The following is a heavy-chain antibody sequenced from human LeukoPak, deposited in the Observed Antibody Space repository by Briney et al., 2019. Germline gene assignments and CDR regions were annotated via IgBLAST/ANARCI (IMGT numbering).Heavy chain of an antibody. CDR2: INPSGGST. V-gene: IGHV1-46*01. Sequence: ASVKVSCKASGYTFTSYYMHWVRQAPGQGLEWMGIINPSGGSTSYAQKFQGRVTMTRDMSTSTVYMELSSLRSEDTAVYYCARDGGPVVGGTNCWGQGTLVTVSS. CDR1: GYTFTSYY. CDR3: ARDGGPVVGGTNC. J-gene: IGHJ4*02. D-gene: IGHD1-26*01.